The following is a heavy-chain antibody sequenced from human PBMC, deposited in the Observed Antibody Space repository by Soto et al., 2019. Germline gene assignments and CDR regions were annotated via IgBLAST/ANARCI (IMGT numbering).Heavy chain of an antibody. V-gene: IGHV4-31*02. Sequence: LSLTCTVSGGSISSGGYYWSLIRQPPGKGLEWIGYIYYSGSTYYNPSLKSRVTISVDTSKNQFSLKLSSVTAADTAVYYCASTRDGYNYVAPFDYWGQGTLVTVSS. D-gene: IGHD5-12*01. CDR1: GGSISSGGYY. CDR3: ASTRDGYNYVAPFDY. J-gene: IGHJ4*02. CDR2: IYYSGST.